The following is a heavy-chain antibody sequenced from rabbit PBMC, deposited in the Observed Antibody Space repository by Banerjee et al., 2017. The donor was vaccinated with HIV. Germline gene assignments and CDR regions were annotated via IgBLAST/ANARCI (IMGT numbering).Heavy chain of an antibody. CDR2: MYTATGTT. Sequence: QEQLEESGGDLVKPGASLTLTCTASGFTLSSYWICWVRQAPGKGLEWIGCMYTATGTTWYASWAKGRFTISKTSSTTVTLQMTSLTAADTATYFCARDLAGVIGWNFNLGGQGTLVTVS. CDR1: GFTLSSYW. J-gene: IGHJ4*01. CDR3: ARDLAGVIGWNFNL. D-gene: IGHD4-1*01. V-gene: IGHV1S45*01.